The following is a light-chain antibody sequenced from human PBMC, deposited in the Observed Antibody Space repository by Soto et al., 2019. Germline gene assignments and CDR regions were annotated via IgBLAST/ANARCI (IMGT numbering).Light chain of an antibody. Sequence: EIVLTQSPATLSLSPGERATLSCRASQSVSSYLAWYQQKPGRAPRLLIYDASNRATGIPARFSGSGSGTDFTLTISSLEPEDFAVYYCQQRSTSWTVGQGTKVDIK. V-gene: IGKV3-11*01. CDR3: QQRSTSWT. CDR2: DAS. CDR1: QSVSSY. J-gene: IGKJ1*01.